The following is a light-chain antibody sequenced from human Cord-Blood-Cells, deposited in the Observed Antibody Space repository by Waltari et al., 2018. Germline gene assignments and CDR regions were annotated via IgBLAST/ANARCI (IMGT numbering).Light chain of an antibody. CDR3: MQGIHLPFT. J-gene: IGKJ3*01. Sequence: DIVMTQSPLSLPVTPGEPASISCRSSQSLLHSNGYNYLDWYLQKPGQSPQLLIYLGSNRASGVPDRFSGSGSGTDFTLKISRVEAEDVGVYYCMQGIHLPFTFGPGTKVDIK. V-gene: IGKV2-28*01. CDR2: LGS. CDR1: QSLLHSNGYNY.